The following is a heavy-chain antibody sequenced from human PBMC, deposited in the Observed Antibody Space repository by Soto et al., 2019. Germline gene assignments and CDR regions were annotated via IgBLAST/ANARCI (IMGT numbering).Heavy chain of an antibody. D-gene: IGHD6-19*01. V-gene: IGHV4-39*01. J-gene: IGHJ5*02. CDR1: GGSINSSSYF. CDR2: IYYSGST. CDR3: ARHDSSGSRNWFDP. Sequence: QLQLQESGPGLVKPSETLSLTCSVSGGSINSSSYFWGWVRQPPGKGLEWIGSIYYSGSTYYNPYLWSRVTISGDTSKMQFSLKLSSVTAADTAVFYCARHDSSGSRNWFDPWGQGTLVTVSS.